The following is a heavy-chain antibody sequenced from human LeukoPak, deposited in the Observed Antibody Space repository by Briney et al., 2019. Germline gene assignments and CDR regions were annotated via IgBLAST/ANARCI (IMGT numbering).Heavy chain of an antibody. CDR3: ARDSWIRRGHGRIAARLFDY. V-gene: IGHV1-8*03. CDR1: GYTFTSYD. J-gene: IGHJ4*02. Sequence: ASVKVSCKASGYTFTSYDINWVRQATGQGLEWMGWMNPNSGNTGYAQKFQGRVTITRNTSISTAYMELSSLRSEDTAVYYCARDSWIRRGHGRIAARLFDYWGQGTLVTVSS. D-gene: IGHD6-6*01. CDR2: MNPNSGNT.